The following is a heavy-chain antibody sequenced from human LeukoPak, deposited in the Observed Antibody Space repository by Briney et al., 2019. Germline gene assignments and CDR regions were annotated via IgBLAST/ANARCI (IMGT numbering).Heavy chain of an antibody. CDR2: INPSSGTT. V-gene: IGHV1-46*01. CDR1: GYTFTSYY. D-gene: IGHD6-25*01. Sequence: GASVKVSCKASGYTFTSYYMHWVRQAPGQGLEGMGIINPSSGTTRYAQKFQGRVTMTRVTSTSTVYMDLSSLRSEDTAVYYCARDSGFQNWFDPWGQGTLVTISS. J-gene: IGHJ5*02. CDR3: ARDSGFQNWFDP.